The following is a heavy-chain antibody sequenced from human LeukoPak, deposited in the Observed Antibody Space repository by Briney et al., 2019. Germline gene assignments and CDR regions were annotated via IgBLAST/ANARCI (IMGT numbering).Heavy chain of an antibody. CDR2: IYHSGST. Sequence: PSETLSLTCTVSGGSISTYYWSWIRQPLGKGLEWIGSIYHSGSTYYNPSLKSRVTISVDTSKNQFSLKLSSVTAADTAVYYCASYCGGDCHPFYWGQGTLVTVSS. V-gene: IGHV4-59*12. CDR1: GGSISTYY. D-gene: IGHD2-21*02. CDR3: ASYCGGDCHPFY. J-gene: IGHJ4*02.